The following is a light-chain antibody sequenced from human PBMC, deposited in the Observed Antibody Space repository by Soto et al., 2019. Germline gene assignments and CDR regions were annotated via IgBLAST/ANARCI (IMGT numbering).Light chain of an antibody. Sequence: QSVLTQPPSASGSPGQSVTITCTGTSSDVGAFNYVSWYQQHPGEAPKLIIFEINKRPSGVPDRFSGSKSGNTASLTVSGLQAEDEAEYYCSSYAGSNIYVFGGGTKVTVL. CDR2: EIN. CDR1: SSDVGAFNY. V-gene: IGLV2-8*01. CDR3: SSYAGSNIYV. J-gene: IGLJ1*01.